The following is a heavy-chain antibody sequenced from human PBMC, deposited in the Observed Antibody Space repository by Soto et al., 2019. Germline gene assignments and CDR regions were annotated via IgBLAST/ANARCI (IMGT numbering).Heavy chain of an antibody. CDR3: ARDSFPRYDFWSGYIFDY. V-gene: IGHV1-18*01. CDR2: ISAYNGNT. J-gene: IGHJ4*02. D-gene: IGHD3-3*01. Sequence: ASVKVSCKASGYTFTSYGISWVRQAPGQGLEWMGWISAYNGNTNYAQKLQGRVTMTTDTSTSTAYMELRSLRSDDTAVYYCARDSFPRYDFWSGYIFDYWGQGTLVTVSS. CDR1: GYTFTSYG.